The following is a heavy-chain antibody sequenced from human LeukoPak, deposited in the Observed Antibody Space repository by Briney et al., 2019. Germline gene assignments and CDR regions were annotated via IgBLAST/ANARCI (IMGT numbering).Heavy chain of an antibody. V-gene: IGHV3-48*01. D-gene: IGHD6-6*01. CDR2: ITHGSDTK. Sequence: GGSLTLSCAASGFFFDSYSLNWVRQAPGKGLEWISYITHGSDTKYYAESVEGRFTISRDNAKKSLYLQMNSLRVEDTAVYYCAKTKDIAARGYYFDYWGQGTLVTVSS. J-gene: IGHJ4*02. CDR1: GFFFDSYS. CDR3: AKTKDIAARGYYFDY.